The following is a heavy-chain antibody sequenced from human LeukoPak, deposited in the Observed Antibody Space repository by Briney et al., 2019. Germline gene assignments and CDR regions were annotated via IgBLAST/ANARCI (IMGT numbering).Heavy chain of an antibody. J-gene: IGHJ4*02. V-gene: IGHV1-2*06. CDR3: ARTYGDCVRMRLDY. Sequence: ASVKVSCKASGYTFTGYYMHWVRQAPGQGLEWMGRINPNSGGTNYAQKFQGRVTMTRDASVSTAYMELSRLRSDDTAVYYCARTYGDCVRMRLDYWGQGTLVTVSS. CDR2: INPNSGGT. CDR1: GYTFTGYY. D-gene: IGHD4-17*01.